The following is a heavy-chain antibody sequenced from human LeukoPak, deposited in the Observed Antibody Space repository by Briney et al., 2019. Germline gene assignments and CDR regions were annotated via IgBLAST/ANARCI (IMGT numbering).Heavy chain of an antibody. Sequence: SETLSLTCTVSGVSIYSHDWSWIRQSPGKGLEWLGYSHYSGDTRYNPSLKNRVTISLDTYKNQFSLRLSSVTAADTAVYFCAKGEYSRTSYYRYYMDVWGKGTTVTVSS. CDR2: SHYSGDT. CDR1: GVSIYSHD. D-gene: IGHD6-6*01. CDR3: AKGEYSRTSYYRYYMDV. V-gene: IGHV4-59*11. J-gene: IGHJ6*03.